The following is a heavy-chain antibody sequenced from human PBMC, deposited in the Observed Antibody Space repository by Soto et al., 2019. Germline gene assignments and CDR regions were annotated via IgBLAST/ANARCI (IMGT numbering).Heavy chain of an antibody. CDR2: IYQSGVT. D-gene: IGHD2-8*01. CDR1: GGSISSSNW. CDR3: ARDSITNIFGHYYGLDR. J-gene: IGHJ6*02. V-gene: IGHV4-4*02. Sequence: QVQLQESGPGLVKPSGTLSLTCAASGGSISSSNWWSWVRQPPGKGLARIREIYQSGVTDYDPSLKGRVSQSVNESTNQFSLKLSCVNVADTVGYYCARDSITNIFGHYYGLDRWGQGTTVTVSS.